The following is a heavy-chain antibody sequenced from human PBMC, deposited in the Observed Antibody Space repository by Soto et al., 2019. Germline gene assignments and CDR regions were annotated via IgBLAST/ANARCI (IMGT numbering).Heavy chain of an antibody. CDR1: GFTFSSYW. Sequence: GGSLRLSCAASGFTFSSYWMSWVRQAPGKGLEWVANIKQDGSRKYYVDSVKGRFTISRDNAKNSLYLQMNSLRAEDTAVYYCSRGYYFDSRGYLRDAFDNWGQGTMVTVSS. V-gene: IGHV3-7*01. J-gene: IGHJ3*02. CDR2: IKQDGSRK. D-gene: IGHD3-22*01. CDR3: SRGYYFDSRGYLRDAFDN.